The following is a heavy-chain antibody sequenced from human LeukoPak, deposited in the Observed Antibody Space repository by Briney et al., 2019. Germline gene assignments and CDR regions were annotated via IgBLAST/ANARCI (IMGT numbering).Heavy chain of an antibody. J-gene: IGHJ4*02. CDR2: IKTDGSST. CDR1: GFTFSNYW. Sequence: GGSLRLSCEASGFTFSNYWMHWVRQAPGKGLVWVSRIKTDGSSTNYADSVKGRFTISRDNAKSTLYLQMNSLRTDDTAVYYCAKDADNWKYGADYWGQGTLVTVSS. CDR3: AKDADNWKYGADY. V-gene: IGHV3-74*01. D-gene: IGHD1-7*01.